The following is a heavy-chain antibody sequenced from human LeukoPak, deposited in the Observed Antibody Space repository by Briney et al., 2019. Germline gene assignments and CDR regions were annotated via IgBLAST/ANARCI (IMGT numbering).Heavy chain of an antibody. CDR2: IYYSGST. CDR3: ARENSYYYDSSGYFDY. CDR1: GGSIRSYY. D-gene: IGHD3-22*01. Sequence: SETLSLTCTVSGGSIRSYYWSWIRQPPGKGLEWIGYIYYSGSTNYNPSLKSRVTISVDTSKNQFSLKLSSVTAADTAVYYCARENSYYYDSSGYFDYWGQGTLVTVSS. V-gene: IGHV4-59*01. J-gene: IGHJ4*02.